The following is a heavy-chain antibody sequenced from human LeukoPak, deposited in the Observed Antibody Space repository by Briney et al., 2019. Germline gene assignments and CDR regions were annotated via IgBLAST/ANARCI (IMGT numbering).Heavy chain of an antibody. CDR1: GGSISSGDYY. Sequence: SETLSLTCTVSGGSISSGDYYWSWIRQPPGKGLEWIGYIYYSGSTYYNPSLKSRVTISVDTSKNQFSLRLNSVTAADTAVYYCARHMAKANIVVVPAAIDYWGQGTLVTVSS. CDR3: ARHMAKANIVVVPAAIDY. CDR2: IYYSGST. D-gene: IGHD2-2*01. V-gene: IGHV4-30-4*08. J-gene: IGHJ4*02.